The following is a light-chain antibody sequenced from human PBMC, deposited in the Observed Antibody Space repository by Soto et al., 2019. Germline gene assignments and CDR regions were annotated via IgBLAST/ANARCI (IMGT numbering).Light chain of an antibody. V-gene: IGKV3-15*01. CDR3: QQYNNWPQT. CDR1: QSVSSSY. J-gene: IGKJ2*01. Sequence: EMVMTQSPAILSVSPGERATLSCRASQSVSSSYLAWYQQKPGQAPRLLIYGASTRATGIPARFSGSGSGTDFTLTISTLQSEDFAVYYCQQYNNWPQTFGQGTKLEIK. CDR2: GAS.